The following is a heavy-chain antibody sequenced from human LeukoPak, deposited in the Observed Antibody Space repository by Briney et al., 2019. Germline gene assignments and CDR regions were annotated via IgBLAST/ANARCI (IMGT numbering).Heavy chain of an antibody. CDR3: ARRITMVRGVIYFDY. CDR2: IYPGDSDT. CDR1: GYSFTSYW. J-gene: IGHJ4*02. V-gene: IGHV5-51*01. D-gene: IGHD3-10*01. Sequence: GESLKISCKGSGYSFTSYWIGWVRQMPGEGLEWMGIIYPGDSDTRYSPSFQGQVTISADKSINTAYLQWSSLKASDTAMYYCARRITMVRGVIYFDYWGQGTLVTVSS.